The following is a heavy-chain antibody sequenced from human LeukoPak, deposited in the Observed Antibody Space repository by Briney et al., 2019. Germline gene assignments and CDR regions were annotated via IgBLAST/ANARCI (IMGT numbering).Heavy chain of an antibody. CDR2: ISVSATNT. Sequence: GGSLRLSCAASGFTFSIYAMSWVRQAPGKGLEWVSTISVSATNTYYADSVKGRFTISRDNSKNTLYLQMNSLRADDTAVYYCATITSMRVVLISWGHGTLVTVSS. CDR3: ATITSMRVVLIS. D-gene: IGHD3-22*01. J-gene: IGHJ1*01. CDR1: GFTFSIYA. V-gene: IGHV3-23*01.